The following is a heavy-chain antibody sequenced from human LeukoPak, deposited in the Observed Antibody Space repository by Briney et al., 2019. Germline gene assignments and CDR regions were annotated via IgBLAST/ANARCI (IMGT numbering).Heavy chain of an antibody. Sequence: LETLSLTCTVSGGSISSYYWSWIRQPPGKGLEWIGYIYYSGSTNYNPSIKSRVTISVDTSKNQLSLKLSAVTAADTAVYYCARSKQQLVLGNWGQGTLVTVSS. CDR3: ARSKQQLVLGN. CDR2: IYYSGST. J-gene: IGHJ4*02. V-gene: IGHV4-59*01. D-gene: IGHD6-13*01. CDR1: GGSISSYY.